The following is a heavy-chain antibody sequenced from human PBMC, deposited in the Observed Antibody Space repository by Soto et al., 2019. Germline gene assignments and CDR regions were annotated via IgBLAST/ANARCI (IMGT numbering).Heavy chain of an antibody. Sequence: GGSLRLSCAASGFTVSSNYMSWVRQAPGKGLEWVSVIYSGGSTYYADSVKGRFTISRDNSKNTLYLQMNSLRAEDTAVYYCARAYSSGWWEYFQHWGQGTLVTVS. CDR3: ARAYSSGWWEYFQH. V-gene: IGHV3-53*01. CDR1: GFTVSSNY. CDR2: IYSGGST. J-gene: IGHJ1*01. D-gene: IGHD6-19*01.